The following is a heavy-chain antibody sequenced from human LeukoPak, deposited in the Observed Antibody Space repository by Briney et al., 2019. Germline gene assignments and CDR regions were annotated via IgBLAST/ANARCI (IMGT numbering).Heavy chain of an antibody. Sequence: GGSLRLSCAASGFTFSSYAMHWVRQAPGKGLEWVANIKRDGSEKYYVDSVKGRFTISRDNAKNSLDLQTNSLRVEDTAVYYCARLGPASSGWPESFDYRGQGTLVTVSS. J-gene: IGHJ4*02. CDR2: IKRDGSEK. V-gene: IGHV3-7*03. CDR1: GFTFSSYA. D-gene: IGHD6-19*01. CDR3: ARLGPASSGWPESFDY.